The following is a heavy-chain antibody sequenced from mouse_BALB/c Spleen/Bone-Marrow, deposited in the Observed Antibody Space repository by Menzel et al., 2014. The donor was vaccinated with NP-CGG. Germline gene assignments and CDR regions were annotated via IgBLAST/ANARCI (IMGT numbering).Heavy chain of an antibody. CDR3: TRLTYYGLSDY. CDR2: INPESSTI. CDR1: GFDFXRYW. V-gene: IGHV4-1*02. J-gene: IGHJ2*01. Sequence: EVQGVESGGGLVQPGGSLKLSCTASGFDFXRYWMSWVRQAPGKGLQWIGEINPESSTINYTPSLKDKFIISRDNAKNTLYLQMSKVRSEDTALYYCTRLTYYGLSDYWGQGTTLTVSS. D-gene: IGHD1-2*01.